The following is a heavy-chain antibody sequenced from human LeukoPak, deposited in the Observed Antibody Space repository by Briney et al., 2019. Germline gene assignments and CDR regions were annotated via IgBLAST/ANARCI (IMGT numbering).Heavy chain of an antibody. J-gene: IGHJ3*02. D-gene: IGHD2-15*01. Sequence: SETLSLTCTVSGGSISSYYWIWLRQPTGKGLEWFSHIYTSWSTNHNPSLKSRVTMSVDTSKNQCSLKLSFVAAADTAVYYWARDRPKGGRRGGDAFDIWGQGTMVTVSS. CDR3: ARDRPKGGRRGGDAFDI. V-gene: IGHV4-4*07. CDR2: IYTSWST. CDR1: GGSISSYY.